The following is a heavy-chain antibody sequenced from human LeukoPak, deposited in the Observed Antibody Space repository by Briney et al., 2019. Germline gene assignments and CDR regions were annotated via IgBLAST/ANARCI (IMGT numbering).Heavy chain of an antibody. CDR1: GGSISSGGYY. V-gene: IGHV4-30-4*01. D-gene: IGHD6-13*01. J-gene: IGHJ5*02. CDR3: ARFYSSSDNWFDP. Sequence: SETLSLTCTVSGGSISSGGYYWSWIRQPPGKGLEWIGCIYYSGSTYYNPSLKSRVTISVDTSKNQFSLKLSSVTAADMAVYYCARFYSSSDNWFDPWGQGTLVTVSS. CDR2: IYYSGST.